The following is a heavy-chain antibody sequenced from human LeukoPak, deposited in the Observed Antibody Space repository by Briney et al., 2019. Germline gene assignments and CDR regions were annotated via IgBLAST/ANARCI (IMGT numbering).Heavy chain of an antibody. D-gene: IGHD1-26*01. CDR1: AFSLSAYN. J-gene: IGHJ4*02. CDR2: ISYTGTYI. Sequence: GGSLRLSCAASAFSLSAYNMNWVRQAPGKGLEWVSSISYTGTYIYYADSVKGRFTISRDNAQNSLYLQMNSLGAEDTAIYYCVRDRGTYRPIDYWGQGTLVTVSS. V-gene: IGHV3-21*04. CDR3: VRDRGTYRPIDY.